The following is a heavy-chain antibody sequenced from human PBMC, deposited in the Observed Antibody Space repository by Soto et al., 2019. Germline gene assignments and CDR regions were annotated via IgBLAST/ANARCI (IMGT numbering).Heavy chain of an antibody. D-gene: IGHD3-3*01. CDR3: ARVIVDYDFWSGYPPGFFGMDV. J-gene: IGHJ6*02. CDR1: GGSISSSNW. CDR2: IYHSGST. V-gene: IGHV4-4*02. Sequence: SETLSLTCAVSGGSISSSNWWSWVRQPPGKGLEWIGEIYHSGSTNYNPSLKSRVTISVDKSKNQFSLKLSSVTAADTAVYYCARVIVDYDFWSGYPPGFFGMDVSGQGTTVTVSS.